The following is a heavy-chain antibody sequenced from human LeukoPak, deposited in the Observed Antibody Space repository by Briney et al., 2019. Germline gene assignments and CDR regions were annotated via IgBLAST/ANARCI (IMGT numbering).Heavy chain of an antibody. CDR2: INHSGST. V-gene: IGHV4-34*01. CDR1: GGSLSGYY. D-gene: IGHD5-24*01. Sequence: SETLSLTCAVYGGSLSGYYLSWIRQPPGKGLEWIGEINHSGSTNYNPSLKSRVNISVETSKSQFSLKLSAVTAADTAVYYCARQATMPPPDDYWGQGTLVTVSS. CDR3: ARQATMPPPDDY. J-gene: IGHJ4*02.